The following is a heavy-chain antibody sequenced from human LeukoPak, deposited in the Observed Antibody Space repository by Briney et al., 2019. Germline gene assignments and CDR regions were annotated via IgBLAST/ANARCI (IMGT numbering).Heavy chain of an antibody. V-gene: IGHV3-66*01. J-gene: IGHJ4*02. Sequence: GGSLRLSCAASGFPVSSNYMSWIRQAPGKGLEWVSVIYDGGSTYYADSVKLRLTISRDISKNTLYLQMNSLRAEDTAVYYCARGYYDILTGYYEGYFDNWGQGTLVTVSS. D-gene: IGHD3-9*01. CDR3: ARGYYDILTGYYEGYFDN. CDR1: GFPVSSNY. CDR2: IYDGGST.